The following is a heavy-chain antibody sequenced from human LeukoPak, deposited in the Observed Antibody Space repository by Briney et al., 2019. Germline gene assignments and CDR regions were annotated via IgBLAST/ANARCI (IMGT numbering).Heavy chain of an antibody. CDR1: GFTFSTAW. D-gene: IGHD1-26*01. CDR2: IKSKTDGATT. Sequence: GGSLRLSCAASGFTFSTAWMSWVRQAPGKGLEWVGRIKSKTDGATTDYAAPVKGRFIISRDDSESTLYLQMNGLRSEDTAVYYGSVKWPFDYGGGEPLVAVSS. J-gene: IGHJ4*02. CDR3: SVKWPFDY. V-gene: IGHV3-15*05.